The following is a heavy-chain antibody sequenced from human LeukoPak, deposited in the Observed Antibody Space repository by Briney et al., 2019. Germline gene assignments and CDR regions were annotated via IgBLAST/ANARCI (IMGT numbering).Heavy chain of an antibody. Sequence: SETLSLTCNVSGDSIRRSNNYWAWIRQPPGKGLEWIGSIFYAGSTYYNPSLKSRVTLSVDTSKNQVSLKLNSVTAADTAMFYCARGSLTEDYWGQGTMVTVSS. CDR3: ARGSLTEDY. J-gene: IGHJ4*02. CDR1: GDSIRRSNNY. D-gene: IGHD2-8*01. CDR2: IFYAGST. V-gene: IGHV4-39*07.